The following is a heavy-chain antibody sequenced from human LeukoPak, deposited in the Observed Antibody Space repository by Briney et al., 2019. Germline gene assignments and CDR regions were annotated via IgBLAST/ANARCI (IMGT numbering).Heavy chain of an antibody. D-gene: IGHD3-16*01. V-gene: IGHV4-34*01. CDR2: INHSGST. J-gene: IGHJ5*02. Sequence: SETLSLTCAVYGGSFSGYYWSWIRQPPGKGLEWIGEINHSGSTNYNPSLKSRVTISVDTSRNQFSLNLSPVTAADTAVYYCARHYGPWGQGTLVAVSS. CDR3: ARHYGP. CDR1: GGSFSGYY.